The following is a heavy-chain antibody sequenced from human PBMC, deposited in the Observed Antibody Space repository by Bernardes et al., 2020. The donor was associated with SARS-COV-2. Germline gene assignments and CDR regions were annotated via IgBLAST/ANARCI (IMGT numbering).Heavy chain of an antibody. CDR1: GGAFMGYS. Sequence: SEPLPLTCAVYGGAFMGYSWTWIRQPPGKGLEWIGEINRSGNTNYNPSLKSRVTISVDTSKNQFSLRLYSVTGADTAVYYCARGSLQFLFTQRYFFDHWGQGTLVTVSS. CDR3: ARGSLQFLFTQRYFFDH. J-gene: IGHJ4*02. D-gene: IGHD3-3*01. V-gene: IGHV4-34*01. CDR2: INRSGNT.